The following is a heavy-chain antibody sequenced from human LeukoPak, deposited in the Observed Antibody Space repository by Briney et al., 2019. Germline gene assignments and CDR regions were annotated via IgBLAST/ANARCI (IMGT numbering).Heavy chain of an antibody. CDR2: INPNSGGT. J-gene: IGHJ4*02. CDR1: GYTFTSYG. CDR3: ARDPSGYQLAYYFDY. D-gene: IGHD3-3*01. Sequence: ASVKVSCKASGYTFTSYGISWVRQAPGQGLEWMGWINPNSGGTNYAQKFQGRVTMTRDTSISTAYMELSRLRSDDTAVYYCARDPSGYQLAYYFDYWGQGTLVTVSS. V-gene: IGHV1-2*02.